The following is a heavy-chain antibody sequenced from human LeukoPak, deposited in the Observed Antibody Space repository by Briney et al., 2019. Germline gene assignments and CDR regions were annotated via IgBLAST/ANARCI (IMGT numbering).Heavy chain of an antibody. CDR3: ARAKVNSSGWYGMDV. J-gene: IGHJ6*02. CDR2: IIPIFGTA. D-gene: IGHD6-19*01. V-gene: IGHV1-69*13. CDR1: GDTFSRYA. Sequence: GASVKVSCKASGDTFSRYAISWVRQAPGQGLEWMGGIIPIFGTANYAQKFQGRVTITADESTSTAYMELSSLRSEDTAVYYCARAKVNSSGWYGMDVWGQGTTVTVSS.